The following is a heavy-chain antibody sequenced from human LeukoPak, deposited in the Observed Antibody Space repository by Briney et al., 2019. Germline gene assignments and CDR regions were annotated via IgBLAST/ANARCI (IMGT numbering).Heavy chain of an antibody. CDR1: GFTISTYN. CDR2: IYSGGRT. J-gene: IGHJ4*02. D-gene: IGHD5-18*01. CDR3: AWGYSVVDY. Sequence: SGGSLSLSCAVSGFTISTYNLNWVRQAPGKGLEWVSSIYSGGRTNYDPSLKGRFTISRDTSKNPLSLKMNCLTAEDTAVYYCAWGYSVVDYWGQGTLVTVSS. V-gene: IGHV3-66*01.